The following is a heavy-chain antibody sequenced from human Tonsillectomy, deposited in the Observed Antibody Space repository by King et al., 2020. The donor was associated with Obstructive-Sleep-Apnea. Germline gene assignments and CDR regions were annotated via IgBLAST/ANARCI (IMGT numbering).Heavy chain of an antibody. D-gene: IGHD6-19*01. V-gene: IGHV3-9*01. Sequence: YAMHWVRQVPGKCLEWVSGINWNSVRIHYADFVNGRFTISRDNAKNSLYLQMNSLTTDDTALYYCARTYSSDWAEYFPDWGQGTLVPVSS. CDR2: INWNSVRI. CDR3: ARTYSSDWAEYFPD. CDR1: YA. J-gene: IGHJ1*01.